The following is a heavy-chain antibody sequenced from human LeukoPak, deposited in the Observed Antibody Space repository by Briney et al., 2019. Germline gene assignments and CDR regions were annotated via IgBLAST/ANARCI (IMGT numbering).Heavy chain of an antibody. CDR1: GGSISGSSYY. Sequence: LETLSLTCTVSGGSISGSSYYWGWIRQPPGKGLGWVGSFYYTGITYFNPSLRGRVTVSVETSRKHFSMKLTSGTAANTARYYCARGPVVVVAASHYFDSWGQGTLVTVS. CDR2: FYYTGIT. V-gene: IGHV4-39*07. J-gene: IGHJ4*02. CDR3: ARGPVVVVAASHYFDS. D-gene: IGHD2-15*01.